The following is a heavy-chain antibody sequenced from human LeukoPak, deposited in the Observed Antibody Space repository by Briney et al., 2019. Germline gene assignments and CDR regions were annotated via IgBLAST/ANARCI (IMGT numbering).Heavy chain of an antibody. V-gene: IGHV1-24*01. CDR1: GYTLTELS. J-gene: IGHJ4*02. CDR2: FDPEDGET. D-gene: IGHD6-13*01. CDR3: AFIQQLGYYFDY. Sequence: ASVKVSCKVSGYTLTELSMHCVRQAPGKGRERMGGFDPEDGETIYAQKFQGRVTMTEDTSTDTAYMELSSLRSEDTAVYYCAFIQQLGYYFDYWGQGTLVTVSS.